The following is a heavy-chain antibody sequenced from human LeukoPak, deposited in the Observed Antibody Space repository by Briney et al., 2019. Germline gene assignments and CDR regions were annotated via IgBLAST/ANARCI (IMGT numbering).Heavy chain of an antibody. V-gene: IGHV3-48*03. J-gene: IGHJ4*02. CDR1: GFTFSSYE. Sequence: PGGSLRLSCAASGFTFSSYEMNWVRQAPGKGLEWVSYISSSGSTIYYADSVKGRFTISRDNAKNSLYLQMNSLRAEDTAVYYCARGLMGGYPYFENWGQGTLVTVSS. CDR2: ISSSGSTI. D-gene: IGHD3-22*01. CDR3: ARGLMGGYPYFEN.